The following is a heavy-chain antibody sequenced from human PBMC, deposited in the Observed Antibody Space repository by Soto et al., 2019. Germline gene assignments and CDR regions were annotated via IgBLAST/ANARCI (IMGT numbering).Heavy chain of an antibody. Sequence: ASVKVSCKASGYTFTSYDINWVRQATGQGLEWMGWMNPNSGNTDYAQKFQGRVTMTRNTSTSTAYMELSSLRSEDTAVYYCARAEHDYSNYDGPPYYYYYYGMDVWGQGTTVTVSS. J-gene: IGHJ6*02. V-gene: IGHV1-8*01. CDR2: MNPNSGNT. CDR1: GYTFTSYD. CDR3: ARAEHDYSNYDGPPYYYYYYGMDV. D-gene: IGHD4-4*01.